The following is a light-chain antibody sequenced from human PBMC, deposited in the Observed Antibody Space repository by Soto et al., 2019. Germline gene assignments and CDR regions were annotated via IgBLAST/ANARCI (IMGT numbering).Light chain of an antibody. J-gene: IGLJ1*01. Sequence: QSALTQPPSASGSPGQSVTISCTGTSSDVGGYNYVSWYQQHPGKAPKLMIYEVSKRPSGVPDRFPGSKSGNTASRTVSGLQAEDEAEYYCSSYAGSNNFGVFGTVTKLTVL. CDR3: SSYAGSNNFGV. CDR1: SSDVGGYNY. CDR2: EVS. V-gene: IGLV2-8*01.